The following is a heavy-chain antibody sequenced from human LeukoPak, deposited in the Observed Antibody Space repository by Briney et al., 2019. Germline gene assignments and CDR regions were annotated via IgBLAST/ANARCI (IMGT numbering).Heavy chain of an antibody. CDR2: INYSGRT. CDR1: GGSISGDY. J-gene: IGHJ5*02. CDR3: ARHRLLNSSVWYSEHLTFDP. D-gene: IGHD6-19*01. Sequence: KPSETLSLTCAVYGGSISGDYWSWIRQPPGKGLEWIGEINYSGRTNYNPSLKSRVTISIDMSKTQFSLKLSSVTAADTAVYYCARHRLLNSSVWYSEHLTFDPWGQGTLVTVSS. V-gene: IGHV4-34*01.